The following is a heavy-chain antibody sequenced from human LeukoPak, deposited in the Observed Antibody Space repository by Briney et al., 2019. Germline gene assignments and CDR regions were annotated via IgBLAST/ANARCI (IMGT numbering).Heavy chain of an antibody. CDR3: ARVTCRGRSCYHGY. CDR1: GGSISSSSYF. V-gene: IGHV4-39*01. Sequence: PSETLSLTCTVSGGSISSSSYFWVWIRQPPGKGLEWIGSMFYSGSTYYNPSLKSRVTISINTSKNQFSLKLSFVTAADTAVYYCARVTCRGRSCYHGYWGQGTLVTVSS. D-gene: IGHD2-15*01. J-gene: IGHJ4*02. CDR2: MFYSGST.